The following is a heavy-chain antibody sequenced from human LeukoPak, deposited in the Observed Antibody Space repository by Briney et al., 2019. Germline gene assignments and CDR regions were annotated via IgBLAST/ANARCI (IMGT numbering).Heavy chain of an antibody. CDR1: GFTFSSYT. J-gene: IGHJ3*02. Sequence: GGSLRLSCAASGFTFSSYTMHWVRQAPGKGLEWVAVISYDGSNKYYADSVKGRFTISRDNSKNTLYLQMNSLRAEDTAVYYCASPSHTAGAFDIWGQGTMVTVSS. V-gene: IGHV3-30*04. CDR3: ASPSHTAGAFDI. CDR2: ISYDGSNK.